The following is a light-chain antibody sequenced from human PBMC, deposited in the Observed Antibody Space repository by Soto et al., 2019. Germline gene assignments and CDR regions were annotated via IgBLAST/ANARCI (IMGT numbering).Light chain of an antibody. CDR3: QYTDSFPLIT. Sequence: DIQMTQSPSFVSASVGDRVTITCRASQHISNWVAWYQQKPGKAPNLLIYAASSLYSGVPSRFSGSGSGTDFTLTITSLRPEDFATYYCQYTDSFPLITFGQGTRLEIK. J-gene: IGKJ5*01. V-gene: IGKV1-12*01. CDR2: AAS. CDR1: QHISNW.